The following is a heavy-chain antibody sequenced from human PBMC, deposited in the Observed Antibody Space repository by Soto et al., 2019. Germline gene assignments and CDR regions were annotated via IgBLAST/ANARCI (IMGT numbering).Heavy chain of an antibody. CDR2: IYFSGTT. Sequence: SETLSLTCTVSGGSISSGGYYWSWIRQNPGKGLEWIGYIYFSGTTYYNPSLKSRVTMSVDTSKNQFSLKLSSVTAADTAVYYFARVKYYYDSSGRPSAMDVWGQGTTVTVSS. CDR3: ARVKYYYDSSGRPSAMDV. V-gene: IGHV4-31*03. J-gene: IGHJ6*02. CDR1: GGSISSGGYY. D-gene: IGHD3-22*01.